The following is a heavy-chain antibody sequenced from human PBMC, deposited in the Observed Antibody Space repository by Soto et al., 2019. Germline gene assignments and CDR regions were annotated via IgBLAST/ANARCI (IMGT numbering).Heavy chain of an antibody. Sequence: GGSLTLSCAASGFTFSSYCMRWVRQAPRKGLEWVAVILYEGSNNYYADSVKGRFTISRDKSKNTMYLQMHSLRAEDTAEYYCANAAEVDYASYYYGMDVWGQGTTVTVSS. CDR2: ILYEGSNN. CDR3: ANAAEVDYASYYYGMDV. V-gene: IGHV3-30*18. J-gene: IGHJ6*02. D-gene: IGHD4-17*01. CDR1: GFTFSSYC.